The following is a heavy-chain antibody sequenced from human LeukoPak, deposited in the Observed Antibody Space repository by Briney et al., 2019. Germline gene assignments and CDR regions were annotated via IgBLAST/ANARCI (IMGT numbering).Heavy chain of an antibody. CDR2: IIPILGIA. D-gene: IGHD6-19*01. J-gene: IGHJ4*02. Sequence: SVKVSCKASGGTFSSYAISLVRPAPGQGLEWMGRIIPILGIANYAQKFQGRVTITADKSTSTAYMELSSLRSEDTAVYYCARAGGSSVDYWGQGTLVTVSS. CDR1: GGTFSSYA. CDR3: ARAGGSSVDY. V-gene: IGHV1-69*04.